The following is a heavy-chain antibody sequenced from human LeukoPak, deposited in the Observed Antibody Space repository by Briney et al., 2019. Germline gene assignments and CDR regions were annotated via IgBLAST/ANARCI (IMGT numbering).Heavy chain of an antibody. CDR3: ARDLITIFGVAPLPL. V-gene: IGHV3-48*03. D-gene: IGHD3-3*01. CDR1: GFIFSSHA. J-gene: IGHJ4*02. Sequence: GASLRLSCAASGFIFSSHAMNWVRQAPGKGLEWVSYISSSGSTIYYADSVKGRFTISRDNAKNSLYLQMNSLRAEDTAVYYCARDLITIFGVAPLPLWGQGTLVTVSS. CDR2: ISSSGSTI.